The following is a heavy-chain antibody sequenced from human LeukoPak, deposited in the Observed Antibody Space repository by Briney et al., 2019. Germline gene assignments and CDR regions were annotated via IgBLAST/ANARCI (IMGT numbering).Heavy chain of an antibody. CDR3: ARQQIGPYFDY. CDR2: IYYSGST. CDR1: GGSISSYY. Sequence: SETLSLTCTVSGGSISSYYWGWIRQPPGKGLEWIGSIYYSGSTYYNPSLKSRVTISVDTSKNQFSLKLSSVTAADTAVYYCARQQIGPYFDYWGQGTLVTVSS. V-gene: IGHV4-39*01. J-gene: IGHJ4*02.